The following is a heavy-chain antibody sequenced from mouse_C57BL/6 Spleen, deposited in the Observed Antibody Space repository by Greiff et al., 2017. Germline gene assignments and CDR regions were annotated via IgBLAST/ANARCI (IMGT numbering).Heavy chain of an antibody. CDR2: SRNKANDYTT. CDR3: ARDAWDVYGYFDV. J-gene: IGHJ1*03. CDR1: GFTFSDFY. Sequence: EVKLVESGGGLVQSGRSLRLSCATSGFTFSDFYMEWVRQAPGKGLEWIAASRNKANDYTTEYSASVKGRFIVSRDTSQSILYLQMNALRAEDTAIYYCARDAWDVYGYFDVWGTGTTVTVSS. D-gene: IGHD4-1*01. V-gene: IGHV7-1*01.